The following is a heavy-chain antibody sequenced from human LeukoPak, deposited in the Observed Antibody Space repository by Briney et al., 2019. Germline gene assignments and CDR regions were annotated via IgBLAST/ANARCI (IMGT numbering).Heavy chain of an antibody. Sequence: GGSLRLSCAASGSTFDDYAMHWVRQAPGKGLEWVSGISWNSGSIGYADSVKGRFTISRDNAKNSLYLQMNSLRAEDTALYYCAKGLSGWYYFDYWGQGTLVTVSS. J-gene: IGHJ4*02. CDR2: ISWNSGSI. D-gene: IGHD6-19*01. CDR3: AKGLSGWYYFDY. V-gene: IGHV3-9*01. CDR1: GSTFDDYA.